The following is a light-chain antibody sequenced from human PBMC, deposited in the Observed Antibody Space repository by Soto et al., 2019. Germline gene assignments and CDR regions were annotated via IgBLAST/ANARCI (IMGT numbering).Light chain of an antibody. Sequence: QSVLTQPPAASGSPGQSVTISCTGTSSDVGGSTYVSWYQQYPGKAPKRMIYEVTKRPSGVPDRFSGSKSGNTAALTVSGLQAEDEADYYCSSYAGSNIVVFGGGTKLTVL. CDR3: SSYAGSNIVV. J-gene: IGLJ2*01. CDR2: EVT. V-gene: IGLV2-8*01. CDR1: SSDVGGSTY.